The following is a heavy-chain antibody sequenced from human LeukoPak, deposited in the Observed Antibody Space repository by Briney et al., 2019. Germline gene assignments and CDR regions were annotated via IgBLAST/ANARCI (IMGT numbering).Heavy chain of an antibody. CDR1: GFTFSSYW. CDR2: INSDGSST. Sequence: PGGSLRLSCPASGFTFSSYWMYWVRQAPGKGLVWVSHINSDGSSTSYADSVKGRFTISRDNAKNTLYLQMNSLRVEDTAVYYCAGGQWLVSHWYFDLWGRGTLVTVSS. V-gene: IGHV3-74*01. J-gene: IGHJ2*01. CDR3: AGGQWLVSHWYFDL. D-gene: IGHD6-19*01.